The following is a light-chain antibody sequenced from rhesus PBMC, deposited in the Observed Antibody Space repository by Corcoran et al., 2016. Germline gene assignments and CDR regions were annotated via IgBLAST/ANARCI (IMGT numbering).Light chain of an antibody. Sequence: DIQMTQSPSSLSASVGDRVTITCRASQGITIDLAWYQQKPGETPKLLIYEASSLQSGIPSRFSGSGSGTDFTLTSSSLQPEYFATYYCQHYYSTPYSFGQGTKVEIK. V-gene: IGKV1-25*01. CDR2: EAS. CDR1: QGITID. J-gene: IGKJ2*01. CDR3: QHYYSTPYS.